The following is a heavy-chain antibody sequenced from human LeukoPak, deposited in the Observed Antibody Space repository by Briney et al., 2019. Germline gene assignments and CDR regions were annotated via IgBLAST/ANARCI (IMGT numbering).Heavy chain of an antibody. D-gene: IGHD3-22*01. V-gene: IGHV4-4*07. Sequence: PSETLSLTCTVSGGSISRYYWVWIRQPAGKGLEWIGRIYASGNTNYNPSLKSRVTMSVDTSKNQFSLKLSSVTAADTAVYYCARTQNYYDSSGYSDAFDIWGQGTMVTVSS. CDR3: ARTQNYYDSSGYSDAFDI. J-gene: IGHJ3*02. CDR1: GGSISRYY. CDR2: IYASGNT.